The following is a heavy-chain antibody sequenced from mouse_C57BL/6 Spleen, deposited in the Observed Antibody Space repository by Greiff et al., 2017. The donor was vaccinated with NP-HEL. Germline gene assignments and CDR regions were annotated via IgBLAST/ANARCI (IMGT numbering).Heavy chain of an antibody. Sequence: DVQLVESGGGLVKPGGSLKLSCAASGFTFSDYGMHWVRQAPEKGLEWVAYISSGSSTIYYADTVKGRFTISRDNAKNTLFLQMTSLRSEDTAMYYGARGMVTTGGYYYAMDYWGQGTSVTVSS. CDR2: ISSGSSTI. CDR3: ARGMVTTGGYYYAMDY. D-gene: IGHD2-2*01. CDR1: GFTFSDYG. J-gene: IGHJ4*01. V-gene: IGHV5-17*01.